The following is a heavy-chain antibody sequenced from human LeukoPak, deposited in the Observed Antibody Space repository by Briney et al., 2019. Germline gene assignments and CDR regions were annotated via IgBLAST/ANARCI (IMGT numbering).Heavy chain of an antibody. Sequence: GGSLRLSCAASGFTFSSYDIHWVRPAPGKGLEWVAVISYDGSNKYYADYVKGRFTISRDSSKNTLYLQMNSLRAEDTAVYYCAKDTGYSSSWYGIDYWGQGTLVTVSS. V-gene: IGHV3-30*18. J-gene: IGHJ4*02. CDR3: AKDTGYSSSWYGIDY. D-gene: IGHD6-13*01. CDR1: GFTFSSYD. CDR2: ISYDGSNK.